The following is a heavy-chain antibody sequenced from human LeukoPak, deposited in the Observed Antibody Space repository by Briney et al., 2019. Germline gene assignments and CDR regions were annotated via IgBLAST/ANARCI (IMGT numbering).Heavy chain of an antibody. D-gene: IGHD2-15*01. CDR1: GFTFSSYA. J-gene: IGHJ4*02. Sequence: GGSLRLSCAASGFTFSSYAMSWVRQAPGKGLEWVSSVSGSGGNTYYTDSVKGRFTISRDNSKNTVYLQMSSLRAEDTAIYFCAKAYCSGGDCSRYYWGQGTLVTVSS. CDR2: VSGSGGNT. CDR3: AKAYCSGGDCSRYY. V-gene: IGHV3-23*01.